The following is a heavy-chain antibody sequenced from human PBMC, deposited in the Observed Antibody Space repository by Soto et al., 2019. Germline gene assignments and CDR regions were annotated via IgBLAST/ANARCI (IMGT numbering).Heavy chain of an antibody. CDR3: ATVDSTKGYA. Sequence: GGSLRLSCSASGFTFSSYAMSWVRLSPGKGLEWGAALTGSVGSTYYADSVKGRLTVSRYNSKNTLYLQLNSLRAEDAAIHYCATVDSTKGYAWGQGTLVTVSS. J-gene: IGHJ5*02. D-gene: IGHD6-13*01. CDR1: GFTFSSYA. CDR2: LTGSVGST. V-gene: IGHV3-23*01.